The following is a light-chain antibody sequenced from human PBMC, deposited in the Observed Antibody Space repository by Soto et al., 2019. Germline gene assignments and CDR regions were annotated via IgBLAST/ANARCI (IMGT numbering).Light chain of an antibody. J-gene: IGKJ5*01. CDR3: QQYSSSPIT. CDR2: GAS. Sequence: EIVLTQSPGTLSLSPGERATLSCRASQSFSSTYLAWYQQKPGQAPRLLIYGASSRATGIPDRFSGGGSGTDFSLTISRLDPEDFAVYYCQQYSSSPITFGQGTRLDIK. CDR1: QSFSSTY. V-gene: IGKV3-20*01.